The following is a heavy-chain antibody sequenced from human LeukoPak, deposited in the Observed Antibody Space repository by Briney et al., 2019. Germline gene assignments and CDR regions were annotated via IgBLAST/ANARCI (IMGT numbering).Heavy chain of an antibody. CDR2: INHSGAT. Sequence: SETLSLTCAVYGGSFSGYYWRWIWIRQPPGKGLEWIGEINHSGATNYNPSLKSRVTISVDTSKNQFSLKLSSVTAADTAVYYCAASRRAYETTVTTWSSIYFDHWGQGTLVTVSS. J-gene: IGHJ4*02. CDR3: AASRRAYETTVTTWSSIYFDH. V-gene: IGHV4-34*01. CDR1: GGSFSGYY. D-gene: IGHD4-17*01.